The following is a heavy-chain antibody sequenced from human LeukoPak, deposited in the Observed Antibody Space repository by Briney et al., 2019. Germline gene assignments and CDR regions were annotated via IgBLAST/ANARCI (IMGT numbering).Heavy chain of an antibody. J-gene: IGHJ4*02. CDR1: GFTFSTYG. CDR3: AKDGFVPPSHSRRSGRPYYYDD. D-gene: IGHD1-26*01. V-gene: IGHV3-23*01. Sequence: GGSLRLSCAASGFTFSTYGMSWVRQAPGKGLEWVSAISGSGGSTYYADSVKGRFTISRDNSKNTLYLQMNSLRAEDTAVYYCAKDGFVPPSHSRRSGRPYYYDDWGQGTLVTVSS. CDR2: ISGSGGST.